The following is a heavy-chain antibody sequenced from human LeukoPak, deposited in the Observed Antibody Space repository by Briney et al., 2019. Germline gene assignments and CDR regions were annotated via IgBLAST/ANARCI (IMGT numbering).Heavy chain of an antibody. J-gene: IGHJ4*02. V-gene: IGHV4-34*10. CDR1: GVSFNDYY. CDR2: INHIGYT. D-gene: IGHD4-17*01. Sequence: SDTLSLTCPVSGVSFNDYYWNWVRQTPAKGLDWIGEINHIGYTNDSPSLKSRVTLSIDTSRQKLYLNLRSVTVSDTRVYYCTRMTTGHDYWGQGTLVSVSS. CDR3: TRMTTGHDY.